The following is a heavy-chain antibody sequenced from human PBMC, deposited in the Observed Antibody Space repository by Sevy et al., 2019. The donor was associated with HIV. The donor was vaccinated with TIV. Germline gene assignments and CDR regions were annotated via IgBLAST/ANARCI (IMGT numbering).Heavy chain of an antibody. CDR1: GGTFSSYA. V-gene: IGHV1-69*13. CDR3: AREAAAGKGYFDY. J-gene: IGHJ4*02. D-gene: IGHD6-13*01. Sequence: ASVKVSCKASGGTFSSYAISWVRQAPGQGLEWMGGIIPIFGTAKYTQKFQGRVTITADESTSTAYMELSSLRSEDTAVYYCAREAAAGKGYFDYWGEGTLVSVSS. CDR2: IIPIFGTA.